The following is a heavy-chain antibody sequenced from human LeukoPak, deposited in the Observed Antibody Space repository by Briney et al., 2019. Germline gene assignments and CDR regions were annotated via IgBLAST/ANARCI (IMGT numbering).Heavy chain of an antibody. Sequence: SETLSLTCTVSGGSISSYYWSWIRQPPGKGLEWIGYIYYSGSTNYNPSLKSRVTISVDTSKNQFSLKLSSVTAADTAVYYCARGYSYGYRSYWYFDLWGRGTLVTVSS. CDR1: GGSISSYY. CDR3: ARGYSYGYRSYWYFDL. J-gene: IGHJ2*01. CDR2: IYYSGST. D-gene: IGHD5-18*01. V-gene: IGHV4-59*01.